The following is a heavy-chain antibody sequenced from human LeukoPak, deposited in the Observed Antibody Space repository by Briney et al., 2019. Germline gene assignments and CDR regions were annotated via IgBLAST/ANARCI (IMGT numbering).Heavy chain of an antibody. CDR2: IYYSGGI. Sequence: PSDTLSLTCAVSGYSISTSNYWAWIRQPPGRGLEWIGHIYYSGGIYYNPSLKGRVTMSVDTSRNQFSLKLSSVTAVDTAVYYCARHYYGSGSYYNDAYFDYRGQGTLVTVSS. V-gene: IGHV4-28*05. CDR1: GYSISTSNY. J-gene: IGHJ4*02. CDR3: ARHYYGSGSYYNDAYFDY. D-gene: IGHD3-10*01.